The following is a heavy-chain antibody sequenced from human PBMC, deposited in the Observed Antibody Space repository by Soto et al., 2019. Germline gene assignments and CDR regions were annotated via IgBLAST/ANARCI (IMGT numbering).Heavy chain of an antibody. V-gene: IGHV3-23*01. J-gene: IGHJ4*02. CDR3: AKGRGGSGSLTPRVDF. CDR2: IGGGGDTT. CDR1: GFTLNNYA. Sequence: EVQLLESGGGLVQPGGSLGLPCEPSGFTLNNYALTWSRKAPGKGRGGVPAIGGGGDTTSYADSVKGRFTVSRDGSKNTLYLQMSSLRAEDTALYYCAKGRGGSGSLTPRVDFWGQGTLVTVSS. D-gene: IGHD3-10*01.